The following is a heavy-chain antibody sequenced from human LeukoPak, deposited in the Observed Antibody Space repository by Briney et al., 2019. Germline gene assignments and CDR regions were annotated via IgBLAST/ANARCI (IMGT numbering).Heavy chain of an antibody. CDR1: GFTFSGSA. J-gene: IGHJ4*02. Sequence: GGSLRLSCAASGFTFSGSAMHWVRQASGKGLEWVGRIRSKANSYATACAASVKGRFTISRDDSKNTAYLQMNSLKTEDTAVYYCTRRVDSSGYYGIDYWGQGTLVTVSS. D-gene: IGHD3-22*01. V-gene: IGHV3-73*01. CDR2: IRSKANSYAT. CDR3: TRRVDSSGYYGIDY.